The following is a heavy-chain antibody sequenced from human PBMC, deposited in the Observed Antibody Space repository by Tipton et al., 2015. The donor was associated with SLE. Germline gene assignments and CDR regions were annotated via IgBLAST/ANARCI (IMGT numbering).Heavy chain of an antibody. CDR3: ARDRGDFGDYERSIRFDP. V-gene: IGHV1-3*01. CDR2: INAGNGNT. J-gene: IGHJ5*02. CDR1: GYTFTTYS. Sequence: QLVQSGAEVKKPGASVKISCKASGYTFTTYSMHWVRQAPGQRLEWLGWINAGNGNTQYSQKFQGRVTIIRDTSASTAYMELSSLISEDTAVYYCARDRGDFGDYERSIRFDPWGQGTLVTVSS. D-gene: IGHD4-17*01.